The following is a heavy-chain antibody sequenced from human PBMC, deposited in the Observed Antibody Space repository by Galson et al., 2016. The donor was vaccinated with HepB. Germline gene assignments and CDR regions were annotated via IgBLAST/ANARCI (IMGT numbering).Heavy chain of an antibody. D-gene: IGHD4-11*01. J-gene: IGHJ4*02. CDR1: RIVVSSTH. CDR3: ARTDDYSTTRGFFDY. Sequence: SLRLSCAASRIVVSSTHFSWVRQTPGKGLEWVSDIYRGGETYHADSVKGRFIISRDNSKNTLYLQMNSLRVEDTGVYYCARTDDYSTTRGFFDYWGQGTLVTVSS. CDR2: IYRGGET. V-gene: IGHV3-66*02.